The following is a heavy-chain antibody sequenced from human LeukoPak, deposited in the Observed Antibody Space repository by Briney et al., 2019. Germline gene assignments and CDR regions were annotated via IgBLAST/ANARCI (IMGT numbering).Heavy chain of an antibody. Sequence: ASLKVSCKASGYTFTDYYMHWVRQAPGQGLEWMGWINPNSGDTNYAQKFEGRVTMARDTSISTAYMELSRLRSDDTAVYYCARLYSSSRAFDFWGQGTMVTVSS. V-gene: IGHV1-2*02. CDR3: ARLYSSSRAFDF. CDR2: INPNSGDT. D-gene: IGHD6-6*01. CDR1: GYTFTDYY. J-gene: IGHJ3*01.